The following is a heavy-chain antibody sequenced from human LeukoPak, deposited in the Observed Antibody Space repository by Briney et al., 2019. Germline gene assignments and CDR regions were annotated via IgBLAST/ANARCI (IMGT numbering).Heavy chain of an antibody. D-gene: IGHD1-26*01. Sequence: ASVKVSCKASGYTFTSYSIHWVRQAPGQGLEWMGWISAYNGNTNYAQKLQGRVTMTTDTSTSTAYMELRSLRSDDTAVYYCARGLGGSGGYFLTFDYWGQGTLVTVSS. CDR2: ISAYNGNT. V-gene: IGHV1-18*01. CDR1: GYTFTSYS. CDR3: ARGLGGSGGYFLTFDY. J-gene: IGHJ4*02.